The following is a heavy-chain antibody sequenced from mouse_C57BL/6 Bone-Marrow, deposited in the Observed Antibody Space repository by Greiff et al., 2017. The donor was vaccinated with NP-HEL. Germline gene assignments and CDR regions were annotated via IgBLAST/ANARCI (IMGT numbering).Heavy chain of an antibody. D-gene: IGHD1-1*01. CDR3: ARSRYYYGSTYYYAMDY. J-gene: IGHJ4*01. CDR1: GYTFTDYN. CDR2: INPNNGGT. Sequence: EVQLVESGPELVKPGASVKIPCKASGYTFTDYNMDWVKQSHGKSLEWIGDINPNNGGTIYNQKFKGKATLTVDKSSSTAYMELRSLTSEDTAVYYWARSRYYYGSTYYYAMDYWGQGTSVTVSS. V-gene: IGHV1-18*01.